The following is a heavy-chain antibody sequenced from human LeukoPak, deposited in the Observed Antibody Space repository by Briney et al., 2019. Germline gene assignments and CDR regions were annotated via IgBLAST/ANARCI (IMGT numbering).Heavy chain of an antibody. CDR1: GGSISSGDYY. Sequence: SQTLSLTCTVSGGSISSGDYYWSWLRQPPGKGLEWIGYIYYSGSTYYNPSLKRRVTISVDTSKNQFSLKLSSVTAADTAVYYCARERDFWSESGYFDYWGQGTLVTVSS. CDR3: ARERDFWSESGYFDY. J-gene: IGHJ4*02. V-gene: IGHV4-30-4*01. D-gene: IGHD3-3*01. CDR2: IYYSGST.